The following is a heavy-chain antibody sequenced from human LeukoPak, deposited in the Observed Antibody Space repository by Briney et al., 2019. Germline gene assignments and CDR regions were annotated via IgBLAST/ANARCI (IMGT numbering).Heavy chain of an antibody. CDR3: ARNLRITIFGVPEPHGMDV. J-gene: IGHJ6*02. V-gene: IGHV4-59*01. Sequence: SETLSLTCTVSGGSISSYYWSWIRQPPGKGLEWIGYIYYSGSTNYNPSLKSRVTIPVDTSKNQFSLKLSSVTAADTAVYYCARNLRITIFGVPEPHGMDVWGQGTTVTVSS. CDR1: GGSISSYY. CDR2: IYYSGST. D-gene: IGHD3-3*01.